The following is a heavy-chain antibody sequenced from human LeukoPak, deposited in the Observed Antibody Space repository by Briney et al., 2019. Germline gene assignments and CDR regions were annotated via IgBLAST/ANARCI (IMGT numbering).Heavy chain of an antibody. V-gene: IGHV1-46*01. CDR3: ARGNYYDSSGQTAFDI. CDR1: GYTFTSYY. J-gene: IGHJ3*02. D-gene: IGHD3-22*01. CDR2: INPSGGST. Sequence: GASVKVSCKASGYTFTSYYMHWVRQAPGQGLEWMGMINPSGGSTSYAQKFQGRVTMTRDMSTSTVYMELSSLRSEDTAVYYCARGNYYDSSGQTAFDIWGQGTMVTVSS.